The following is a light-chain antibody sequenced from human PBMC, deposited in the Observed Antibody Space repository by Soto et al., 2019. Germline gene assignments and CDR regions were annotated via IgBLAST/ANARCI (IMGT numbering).Light chain of an antibody. V-gene: IGKV1-5*03. CDR3: QQYNSSSLT. Sequence: DLQMTQSPSALAASLGDRVTITCRASQTISSWLAWYQQKPGEAPRLLIYKASSLETEVPSRFRGSGSGTEFTLTISSLQPGDFETYYCQQYNSSSLTFGQGTKVDIK. J-gene: IGKJ1*01. CDR2: KAS. CDR1: QTISSW.